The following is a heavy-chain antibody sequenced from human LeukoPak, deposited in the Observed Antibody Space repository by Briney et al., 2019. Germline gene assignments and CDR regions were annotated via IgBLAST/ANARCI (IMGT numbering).Heavy chain of an antibody. CDR2: IYTSGST. V-gene: IGHV4-4*07. D-gene: IGHD6-19*01. J-gene: IGHJ4*02. Sequence: SETLSLTCTVSGGSISSYYWSWIRQPAGKGLEWIGRIYTSGSTNYNPSLKSRVTMSVDTSKNQFSLKLSSVTAADTAVYYCARDSEGIAVASTFDYWGQGTLVTVSS. CDR3: ARDSEGIAVASTFDY. CDR1: GGSISSYY.